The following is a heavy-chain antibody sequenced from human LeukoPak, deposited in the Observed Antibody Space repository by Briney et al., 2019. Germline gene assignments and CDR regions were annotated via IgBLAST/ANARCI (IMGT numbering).Heavy chain of an antibody. CDR2: IYYSGST. CDR1: GGSISGSSYY. CDR3: ARNLWGAYYDILTSYNPTY. J-gene: IGHJ4*02. D-gene: IGHD3-9*01. Sequence: SETLSLTCTVSGGSISGSSYYWGWLRQPPGKGLEWSGSIYYSGSTYYNPSLMSRATISVDTSKNQYSLTLSSVTAADTAVYYCARNLWGAYYDILTSYNPTYWGKGTRVTVSS. V-gene: IGHV4-39*07.